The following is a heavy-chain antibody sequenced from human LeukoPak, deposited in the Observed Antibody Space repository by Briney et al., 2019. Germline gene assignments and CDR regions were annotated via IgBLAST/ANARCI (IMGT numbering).Heavy chain of an antibody. CDR2: MSHDGVKI. V-gene: IGHV3-30*18. J-gene: IGHJ6*03. Sequence: GGSLRLSCAASGFTFRTYAMHWVRQAPGKGLEWVAFMSHDGVKIFHADSVKGRFTISRDNSKSILYLQMNSLRAEDTAVYYYAKSASAYYYMDVWGKGTTVAVSS. CDR3: AKSASAYYYMDV. D-gene: IGHD4/OR15-4a*01. CDR1: GFTFRTYA.